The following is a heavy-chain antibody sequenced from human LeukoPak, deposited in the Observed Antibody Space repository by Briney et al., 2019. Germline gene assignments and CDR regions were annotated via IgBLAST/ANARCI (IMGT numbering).Heavy chain of an antibody. D-gene: IGHD3-10*01. Sequence: PGGSLRLSCAASGFTFSSYAMSWVRQVPGKGLEWVSAISGSGGSTYYADSAKGRFTISRDNSKNTLYLQMNSLRAEDTAVYYCAKETYYGSGRPGDCGLDYWGQGTLVTVSS. V-gene: IGHV3-23*01. J-gene: IGHJ4*02. CDR3: AKETYYGSGRPGDCGLDY. CDR2: ISGSGGST. CDR1: GFTFSSYA.